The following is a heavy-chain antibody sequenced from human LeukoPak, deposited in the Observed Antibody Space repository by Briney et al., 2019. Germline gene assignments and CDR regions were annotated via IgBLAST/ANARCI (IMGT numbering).Heavy chain of an antibody. Sequence: GGSLRLSCAASGFHFSGYAMSWVRQAPGKGLGWVSVISGSGTTYYADSVKGGFTLSRDNSKNTLYLQMNSLRVEDTAVYYCAKLDGGFYQPCDYWGQGTLVTVSS. V-gene: IGHV3-23*01. CDR2: ISGSGTT. J-gene: IGHJ4*02. CDR3: AKLDGGFYQPCDY. CDR1: GFHFSGYA. D-gene: IGHD3-3*01.